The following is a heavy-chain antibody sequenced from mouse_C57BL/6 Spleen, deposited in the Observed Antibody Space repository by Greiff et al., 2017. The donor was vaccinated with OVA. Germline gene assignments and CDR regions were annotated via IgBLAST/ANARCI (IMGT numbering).Heavy chain of an antibody. CDR3: ARCYGNYWYFDV. D-gene: IGHD2-1*01. CDR2: INPNNGGT. J-gene: IGHJ1*03. V-gene: IGHV1-18*01. Sequence: EVQLQQSGPELVKPGASVKIPCKASGYTFTDYNMDWVKQSHGKSLEWIGDINPNNGGTIYNQKFKGKATLTVDKSSSTAYMERRSLTSEDTAVYYCARCYGNYWYFDVWGTGTTVTVSS. CDR1: GYTFTDYN.